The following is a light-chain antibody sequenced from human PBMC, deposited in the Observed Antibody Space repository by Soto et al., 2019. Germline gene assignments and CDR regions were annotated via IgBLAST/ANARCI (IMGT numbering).Light chain of an antibody. Sequence: QSVLTQPRSVSGSPGQSVTISCTGTSSDVGGYKYVSWYQQRPGKAPKLMIYDVTQRPSGVPDRFSGSKSGNTASLTISGLQAEDEADYYCCSYAGSYTYVFGTGTKVTVL. CDR2: DVT. J-gene: IGLJ1*01. CDR3: CSYAGSYTYV. CDR1: SSDVGGYKY. V-gene: IGLV2-11*01.